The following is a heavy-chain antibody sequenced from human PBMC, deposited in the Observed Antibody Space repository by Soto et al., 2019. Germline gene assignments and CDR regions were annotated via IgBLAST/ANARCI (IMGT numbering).Heavy chain of an antibody. D-gene: IGHD4-17*01. J-gene: IGHJ6*02. CDR2: ISYDGSNK. CDR3: AKGRGRATVVMTYYYYGMDV. Sequence: GGSLRLSCAAFGFTFSSYGMHWVRQAPGKGLEWVAVISYDGSNKYYADSVKGRFTISRDNSKNTLYLQMNSLRAEDTAVYYCAKGRGRATVVMTYYYYGMDVWGQGTTVTVSS. CDR1: GFTFSSYG. V-gene: IGHV3-30*18.